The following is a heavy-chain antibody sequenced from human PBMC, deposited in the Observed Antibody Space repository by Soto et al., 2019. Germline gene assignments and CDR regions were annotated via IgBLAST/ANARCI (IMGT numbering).Heavy chain of an antibody. CDR1: GGSISSGGYY. V-gene: IGHV4-31*03. D-gene: IGHD3-22*01. Sequence: SETLSLTCTVSGGSISSGGYYWSWIRQHPGKGLEWIGYIYYSGSTYYNPSLKSRVTISVDTSKNQFSLKLSSVTAADTAVYYCAREFSDSSGYLDYWGQGTLVTVSS. CDR3: AREFSDSSGYLDY. CDR2: IYYSGST. J-gene: IGHJ4*02.